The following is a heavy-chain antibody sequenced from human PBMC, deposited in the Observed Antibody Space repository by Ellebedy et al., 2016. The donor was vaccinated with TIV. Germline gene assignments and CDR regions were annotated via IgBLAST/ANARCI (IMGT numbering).Heavy chain of an antibody. D-gene: IGHD7-27*01. CDR3: ARGDLPGVGYYYYGMDV. J-gene: IGHJ6*02. Sequence: ASVKVSCKASGYTFTSYGITWVRQARGQGLEWMGWISPYNGNTDSAQKFQGRATMTTDTSTSTAYMELRSLRSDDTAVYYCARGDLPGVGYYYYGMDVWGQGTTVTVSS. V-gene: IGHV1-18*04. CDR2: ISPYNGNT. CDR1: GYTFTSYG.